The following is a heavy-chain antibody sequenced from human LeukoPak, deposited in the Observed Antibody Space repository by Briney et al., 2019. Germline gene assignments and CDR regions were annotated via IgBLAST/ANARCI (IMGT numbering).Heavy chain of an antibody. D-gene: IGHD1-26*01. J-gene: IGHJ4*02. CDR2: ISYDGSNK. V-gene: IGHV3-30*04. CDR3: ARDTRTGRRYSGSNWDY. CDR1: GFTFSSYA. Sequence: GGSLRLSCAASGFTFSSYAMHWVRQAPGKGLEWVAVISYDGSNKYYADSVKGRFTISRDNSKNTLYLQMNSLRAEDTAVYYCARDTRTGRRYSGSNWDYWGQGTLVTVSS.